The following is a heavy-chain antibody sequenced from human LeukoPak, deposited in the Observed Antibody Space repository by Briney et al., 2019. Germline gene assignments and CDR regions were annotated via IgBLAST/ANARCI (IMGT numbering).Heavy chain of an antibody. D-gene: IGHD5-24*01. CDR2: IYYSGST. J-gene: IGHJ6*03. CDR1: GGSISSYY. CDR3: ARDRGRDSSYGYNQDYYYYMDV. Sequence: PSETLSLTCTVSGGSISSYYWSWIRQPPGKGLEWIGYIYYSGSTNYNPSLKSRVTISVDTSKNQFSLKLSSVTAADTAVYYCARDRGRDSSYGYNQDYYYYMDVWGKGTTVTISS. V-gene: IGHV4-59*01.